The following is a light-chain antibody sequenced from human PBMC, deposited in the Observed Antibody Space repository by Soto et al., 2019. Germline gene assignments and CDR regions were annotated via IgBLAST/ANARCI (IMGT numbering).Light chain of an antibody. CDR2: GAS. J-gene: IGKJ2*01. Sequence: EIGLTQSPGTLSLSPGERATLSCRASQSVSSSYLAWYQQKPGQAPRLLIYGASSRATGIPDRFSGSGSGTDFTLTISRLEPEDFAVYYCQQYGSSLYTFGQGTKREIK. V-gene: IGKV3-20*01. CDR1: QSVSSSY. CDR3: QQYGSSLYT.